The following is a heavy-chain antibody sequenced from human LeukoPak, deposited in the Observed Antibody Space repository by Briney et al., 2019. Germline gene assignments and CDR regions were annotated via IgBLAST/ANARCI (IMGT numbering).Heavy chain of an antibody. CDR3: AKDGSGWTSTYFDY. V-gene: IGHV3-9*01. D-gene: IGHD6-19*01. CDR2: ISWNSGSI. J-gene: IGHJ4*02. Sequence: QTGGSLRLSCGASGFTFDDYAMPWVRQAPGKGLEWVSGISWNSGSIGYADSVKGRFTISRDNAKNSLYLQMNSLRAEDTALYYCAKDGSGWTSTYFDYWGQGTLVTVSS. CDR1: GFTFDDYA.